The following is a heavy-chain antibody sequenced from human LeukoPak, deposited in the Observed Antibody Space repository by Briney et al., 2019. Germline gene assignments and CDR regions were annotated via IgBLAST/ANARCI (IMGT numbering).Heavy chain of an antibody. J-gene: IGHJ4*02. CDR3: ARHYTSGWDLDY. V-gene: IGHV4-59*08. Sequence: SETLSLTCTISGGSITGYCWSWIRQPPGKGLEWIGYIFYSGSTSYNPSLKSRVTISVDTSKNQISLKLTSVTAADTAVYYCARHYTSGWDLDYWGQGTPVTVSS. D-gene: IGHD6-19*01. CDR2: IFYSGST. CDR1: GGSITGYC.